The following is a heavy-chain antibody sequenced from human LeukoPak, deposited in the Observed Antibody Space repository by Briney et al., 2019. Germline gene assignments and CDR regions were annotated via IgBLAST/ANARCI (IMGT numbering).Heavy chain of an antibody. J-gene: IGHJ4*02. D-gene: IGHD1-26*01. Sequence: SETLSLTCTVSGGSISSYYWSWIRQPPGKGLEWIRYIYYSGSTNYNPSLKSRVTISVDTSKNQFSLKLSSVTAADTAVYYCARVVRGSPPYFDYWGQGTLVTVSS. CDR1: GGSISSYY. CDR3: ARVVRGSPPYFDY. CDR2: IYYSGST. V-gene: IGHV4-59*01.